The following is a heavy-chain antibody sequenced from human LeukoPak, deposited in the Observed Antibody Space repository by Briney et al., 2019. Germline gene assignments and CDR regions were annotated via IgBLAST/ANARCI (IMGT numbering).Heavy chain of an antibody. CDR3: ARDGWNYYGSGSSPFGWFDP. CDR2: ISYTGST. Sequence: SETLSLTCTVSGGSISSNNYYWGWIRQPPGKGLEWIGSISYTGSTYYNPSLKSRVTISVDTSRNQFSLKVSSLTAADTAVYYCARDGWNYYGSGSSPFGWFDPWGQGTLVTVSS. V-gene: IGHV4-39*02. CDR1: GGSISSNNYY. D-gene: IGHD3-10*01. J-gene: IGHJ5*02.